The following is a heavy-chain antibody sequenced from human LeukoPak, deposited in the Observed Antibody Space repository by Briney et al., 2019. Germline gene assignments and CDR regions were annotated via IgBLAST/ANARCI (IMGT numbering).Heavy chain of an antibody. V-gene: IGHV1-2*06. CDR2: INPNSGGT. J-gene: IGHJ5*02. Sequence: ASVKVSCKASGYTFTGYYMHWVRQAPGQGLEWMGRINPNSGGTNYAQKFQGRVTMTRDTSISTAYMELSRLRSDDTAVCYCARGDKASTRANWFDPWGQGTLVTVSS. CDR1: GYTFTGYY. D-gene: IGHD2-2*01. CDR3: ARGDKASTRANWFDP.